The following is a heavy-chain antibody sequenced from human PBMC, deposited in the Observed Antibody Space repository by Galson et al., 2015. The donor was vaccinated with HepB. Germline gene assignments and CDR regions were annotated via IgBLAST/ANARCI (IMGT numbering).Heavy chain of an antibody. D-gene: IGHD2-2*01. CDR2: INPSGGST. CDR3: ARLEYCSSTSCPKRADYYYYMDV. Sequence: SVKVSCKASGYTFTSYYMHWVRQAPGQGLEWMGIINPSGGSTSYAQKFQGRVTMTRDTSTSTVYMELSSLRSEDTAVYYCARLEYCSSTSCPKRADYYYYMDVWGKGTTVTVSS. J-gene: IGHJ6*03. V-gene: IGHV1-46*03. CDR1: GYTFTSYY.